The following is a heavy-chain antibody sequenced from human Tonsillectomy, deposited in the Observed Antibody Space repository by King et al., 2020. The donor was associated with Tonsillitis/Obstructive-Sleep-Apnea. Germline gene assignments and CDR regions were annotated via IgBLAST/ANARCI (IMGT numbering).Heavy chain of an antibody. CDR3: ARSTSVAAAGKQGEYNWIDP. D-gene: IGHD6-13*01. Sequence: QLVQSGGGVVQPGRSLRLSCAASGFTFSRYGMHWVRQAPGKGLEWVAVIWYDGSNKYYADSVKGRFTISRDNSKNTLYLKMNSLRAEDTAVYYCARSTSVAAAGKQGEYNWIDPWGQGTLVTVSS. CDR1: GFTFSRYG. J-gene: IGHJ5*02. CDR2: IWYDGSNK. V-gene: IGHV3-33*01.